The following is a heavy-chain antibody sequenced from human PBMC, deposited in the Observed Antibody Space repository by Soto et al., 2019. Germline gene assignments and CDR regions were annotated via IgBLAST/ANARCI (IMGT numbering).Heavy chain of an antibody. V-gene: IGHV1-69*13. CDR2: IVPIVGTT. D-gene: IGHD5-12*01. CDR1: GGTFSSYA. J-gene: IGHJ4*02. Sequence: SVKVSCKTSGGTFSSYAISWVRQAPGQGLERMGGIVPIVGTTTYAQRFQGRVTITADEATSTAYMQLSRLRSDDTAVYYCVRVVAIPGYPDHWGQGTLVTVSS. CDR3: VRVVAIPGYPDH.